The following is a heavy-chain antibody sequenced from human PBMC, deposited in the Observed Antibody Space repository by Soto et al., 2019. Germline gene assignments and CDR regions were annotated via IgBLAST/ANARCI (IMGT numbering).Heavy chain of an antibody. CDR3: ARDESSRITMIVVVLSLDV. V-gene: IGHV3-30-3*01. Sequence: PGGSLRLSCAASGFTFSSYAMHWVRQAPGKGLEWVAVISYDGSNKYYADSVKGRFTISRDNSKNTLYLQMNSLRAEDTAVYYCARDESSRITMIVVVLSLDVWGQGTTVTVSS. CDR1: GFTFSSYA. J-gene: IGHJ6*02. CDR2: ISYDGSNK. D-gene: IGHD3-22*01.